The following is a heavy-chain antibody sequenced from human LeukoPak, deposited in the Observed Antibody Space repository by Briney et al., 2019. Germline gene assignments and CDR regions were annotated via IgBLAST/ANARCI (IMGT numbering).Heavy chain of an antibody. V-gene: IGHV4-59*01. Sequence: SETLSLTCTVSGGSISSYYWSWIRQPPGKGLEWIGYIYYSGSTNYNPSLKSRVTISVDTSKNQLSLKLSSVTAADTAVYYCARRDSSSWWSYFDYWGQGTLVTVSS. CDR2: IYYSGST. J-gene: IGHJ4*02. CDR1: GGSISSYY. D-gene: IGHD6-13*01. CDR3: ARRDSSSWWSYFDY.